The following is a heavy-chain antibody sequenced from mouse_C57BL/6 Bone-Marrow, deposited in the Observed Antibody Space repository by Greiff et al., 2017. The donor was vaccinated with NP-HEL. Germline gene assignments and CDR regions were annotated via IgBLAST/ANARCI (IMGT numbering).Heavy chain of an antibody. D-gene: IGHD2-4*01. Sequence: EVQVVESGPGLVKPSQSLSLTCSVTGYFITSGYYWNWIRQFPGNKLEWMGYISYDGSNNYNPSLKNRISITRDTSKNQFFLKLNSVTTEDTATYYCARDEGIYYDYERYFDVWGTGTTVTVSS. CDR3: ARDEGIYYDYERYFDV. V-gene: IGHV3-6*01. CDR2: ISYDGSN. CDR1: GYFITSGYY. J-gene: IGHJ1*03.